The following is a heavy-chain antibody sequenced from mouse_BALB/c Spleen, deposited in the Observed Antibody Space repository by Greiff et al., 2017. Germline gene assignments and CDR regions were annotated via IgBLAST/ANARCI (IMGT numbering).Heavy chain of an antibody. Sequence: DVMLVESGGGLVQPGGSRKLSCAASGFTFSSFGMHWVRQAPEKGLEWVAYISSGSSTIYYADTVKGRFTISRDNPKNTLFLQMTSLRSEDTAMYDCARRTTGLYYFDYWGQGTTLTVSS. J-gene: IGHJ2*01. CDR2: ISSGSSTI. D-gene: IGHD1-1*01. V-gene: IGHV5-17*02. CDR1: GFTFSSFG. CDR3: ARRTTGLYYFDY.